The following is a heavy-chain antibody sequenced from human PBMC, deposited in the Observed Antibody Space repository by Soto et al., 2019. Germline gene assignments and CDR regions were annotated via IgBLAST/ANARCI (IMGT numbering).Heavy chain of an antibody. CDR3: ARTSDLGYRYGLDN. Sequence: SGPTLVNPTQTLTLTCTFSGFSLRTTGMRVSWIRQPPGEALEWLARIDWGDDKFYRTSLKTRLTISKGTSKNQVVLTMTNMDPVDTATYYCARTSDLGYRYGLDNWVQGTLVTVSS. CDR1: GFSLRTTGMR. CDR2: IDWGDDK. J-gene: IGHJ4*02. V-gene: IGHV2-70*04. D-gene: IGHD5-18*01.